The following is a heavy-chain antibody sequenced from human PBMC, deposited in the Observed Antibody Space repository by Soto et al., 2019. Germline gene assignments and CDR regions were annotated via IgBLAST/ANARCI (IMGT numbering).Heavy chain of an antibody. D-gene: IGHD5-18*01. V-gene: IGHV1-8*01. CDR1: GYTFRYYD. CDR3: ARRARIGKQLWLPFDY. J-gene: IGHJ4*02. CDR2: MNPNSGNT. Sequence: ASVKVSCKASGYTFRYYDLNWVRQASGQGLEWMGWMNPNSGNTAYAQKFQGRVTMTRDTSINTAYMELTSLRSEDTAVYYCARRARIGKQLWLPFDYWAQGTLVTVSS.